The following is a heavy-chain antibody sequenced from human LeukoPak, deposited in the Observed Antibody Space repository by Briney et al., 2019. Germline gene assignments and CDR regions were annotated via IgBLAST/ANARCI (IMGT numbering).Heavy chain of an antibody. CDR3: ARGGRERYSSGWTDAFDI. Sequence: ASVKVSCKASGYTFTSYYMHWVRQAPGQGLEWMGIINPGGGSTSYAQKFQGRVTMTRDTSTSTVYMELSSLSSEDTAVYYCARGGRERYSSGWTDAFDIWGQGTMVTVSS. CDR2: INPGGGST. D-gene: IGHD6-19*01. J-gene: IGHJ3*02. V-gene: IGHV1-46*01. CDR1: GYTFTSYY.